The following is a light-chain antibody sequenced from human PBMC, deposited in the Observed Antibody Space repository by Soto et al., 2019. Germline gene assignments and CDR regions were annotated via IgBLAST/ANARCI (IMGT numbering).Light chain of an antibody. V-gene: IGKV1-5*03. CDR3: QQDNSYYT. CDR2: KAS. J-gene: IGKJ2*01. CDR1: QSISSW. Sequence: DIQMTQSPSTLSASVGDRVTITCRASQSISSWLAWYQQKPGKAPKLLIYKASSLESGVTSRFSGSGSGTEFTLTISSLQPDDFANYYYQQDNSYYTFGQGTKLEIK.